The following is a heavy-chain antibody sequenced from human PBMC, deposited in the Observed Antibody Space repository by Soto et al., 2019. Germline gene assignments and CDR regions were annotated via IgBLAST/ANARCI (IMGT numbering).Heavy chain of an antibody. CDR1: GGSISSGGYY. J-gene: IGHJ6*02. CDR3: ARVGSTYYYDSSGYQYSGMDV. CDR2: IYYSGST. Sequence: SETLSLTCTVSGGSISSGGYYWSWTRQHPGKGLEWIGYIYYSGSTYYNPSLKSRVTISVDTSKNQFSLKLSSVTAADTAVYYCARVGSTYYYDSSGYQYSGMDVWGQGTTVTVSS. V-gene: IGHV4-31*03. D-gene: IGHD3-22*01.